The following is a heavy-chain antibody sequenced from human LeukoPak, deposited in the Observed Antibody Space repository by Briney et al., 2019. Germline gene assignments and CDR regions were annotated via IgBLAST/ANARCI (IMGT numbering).Heavy chain of an antibody. Sequence: RAGGSLRLSCAASGFTFSSYGMHWVRQAPGKGLEWVALISYDGSNKYYADSVKGRFTISRDNSKNTLYLQMNSLRAEDTAVYYCAKRFPAVFDYWGQGTLVTVSS. CDR2: ISYDGSNK. D-gene: IGHD6-19*01. CDR3: AKRFPAVFDY. CDR1: GFTFSSYG. J-gene: IGHJ4*02. V-gene: IGHV3-30*18.